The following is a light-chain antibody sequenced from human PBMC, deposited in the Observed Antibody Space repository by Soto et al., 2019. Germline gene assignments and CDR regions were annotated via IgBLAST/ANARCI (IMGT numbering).Light chain of an antibody. CDR1: QSVSNN. V-gene: IGKV3D-15*01. J-gene: IGKJ5*01. CDR2: LAS. CDR3: QQYNNWPPTT. Sequence: EIVMTESPATLSVSPGDIATLSCRASQSVSNNLAWYQQKPGQAPRLLVYLASTRATGIPARFSGSGSGTEFTLTISSLQSEDFAIYYCQQYNNWPPTTFGQATRLEIK.